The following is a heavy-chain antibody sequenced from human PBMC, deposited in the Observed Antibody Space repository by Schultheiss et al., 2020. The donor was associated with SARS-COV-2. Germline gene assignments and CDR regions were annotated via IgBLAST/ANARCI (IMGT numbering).Heavy chain of an antibody. V-gene: IGHV1-24*01. Sequence: ASVKVSCKVSGYTLTELSMHWVRQAPGKGLEWMGGFDPEDGETIYAQKFQGRVTMTEDTSTDTAYMELSSLRSEDTAVYYCARDLWYYGNYDGAYFDYWGQGTLVTVSS. CDR2: FDPEDGET. J-gene: IGHJ4*02. CDR1: GYTLTELS. CDR3: ARDLWYYGNYDGAYFDY. D-gene: IGHD4-11*01.